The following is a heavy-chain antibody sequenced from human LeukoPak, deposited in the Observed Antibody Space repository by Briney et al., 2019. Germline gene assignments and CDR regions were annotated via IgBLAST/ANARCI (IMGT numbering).Heavy chain of an antibody. CDR1: GGSFSGYY. CDR3: ARGTGGVYYYYGMDV. J-gene: IGHJ6*02. Sequence: SETLSLTCAVYGGSFSGYYWSWIRQPPGKGLEWIGEINHSGSTNYNPSLKSRVTISVDTSKNQFSLKLSSVTAADTAVHYCARGTGGVYYYYGMDVWGQGTTVTVSS. D-gene: IGHD1-14*01. V-gene: IGHV4-34*01. CDR2: INHSGST.